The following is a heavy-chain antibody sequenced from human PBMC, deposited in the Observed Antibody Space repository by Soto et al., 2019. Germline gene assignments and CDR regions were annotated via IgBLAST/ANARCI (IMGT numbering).Heavy chain of an antibody. J-gene: IGHJ6*02. D-gene: IGHD3-10*01. CDR2: ISGSGGST. Sequence: GGSLRLSCAASGFTFSSYAMSWVRQAPGKGLEWVSAISGSGGSTYYADSVKGRFTISRDNSKNTLYLQMNSLRAEDTAVYYCAKDRHTQMGRGDYYYGMDVWGQGTTVTVSS. V-gene: IGHV3-23*01. CDR3: AKDRHTQMGRGDYYYGMDV. CDR1: GFTFSSYA.